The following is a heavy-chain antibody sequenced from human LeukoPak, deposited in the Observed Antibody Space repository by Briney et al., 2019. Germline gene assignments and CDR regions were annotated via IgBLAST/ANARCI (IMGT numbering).Heavy chain of an antibody. J-gene: IGHJ4*02. D-gene: IGHD3-10*01. Sequence: GGSLRLSCAASGFTFSSYWMSWVRQAPGKGLEWVANIKQDGSEKYYVDSVKGRFTISRDNAKNSLYLQMNSLRAEDTAVYYCARCGITMVRGALAYYFDYWGQGTLVTVSS. CDR1: GFTFSSYW. CDR2: IKQDGSEK. CDR3: ARCGITMVRGALAYYFDY. V-gene: IGHV3-7*01.